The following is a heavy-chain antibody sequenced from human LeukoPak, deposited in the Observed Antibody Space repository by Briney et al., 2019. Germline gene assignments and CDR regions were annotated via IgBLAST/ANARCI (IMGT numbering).Heavy chain of an antibody. CDR1: GGSFSGYY. V-gene: IGHV4-34*01. J-gene: IGHJ4*02. CDR3: ARGLAYCGGDCYPAFDY. Sequence: SETLSLTCAVYGGSFSGYYWSWIRQPPGKGLEWIGEINHSGSTNYNPSLKSRVTISVDTSKNQFSLKLSSVTAADTAVYYCARGLAYCGGDCYPAFDYWGQGTLVTVSS. CDR2: INHSGST. D-gene: IGHD2-21*02.